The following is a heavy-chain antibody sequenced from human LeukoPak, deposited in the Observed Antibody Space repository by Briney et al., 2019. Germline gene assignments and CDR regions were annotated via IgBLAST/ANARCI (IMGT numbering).Heavy chain of an antibody. CDR1: RGTFSSYA. CDR2: IIPILGIA. D-gene: IGHD2-2*03. CDR3: ARGGVGIVVPRVYFDY. Sequence: SVKVSCKASRGTFSSYAISWVRQAPGQGLEWMGRIIPILGIANYAQKFQGRVTITADKSTSTAYMELSSLRSEDTAVYYCARGGVGIVVPRVYFDYWGQGTLVTVSS. J-gene: IGHJ4*02. V-gene: IGHV1-69*04.